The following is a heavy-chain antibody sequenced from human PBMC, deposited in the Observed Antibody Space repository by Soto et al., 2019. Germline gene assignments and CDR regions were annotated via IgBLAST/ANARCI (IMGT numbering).Heavy chain of an antibody. D-gene: IGHD3-10*01. CDR2: IWYDGSNK. V-gene: IGHV3-33*01. CDR3: ARDFRGVRGGDRYTLPHD. CDR1: GFTFSSYG. Sequence: PGGSLGLSCAASGFTFSSYGMHWFRQAPGKGLEWVAVIWYDGSNKYYADSVKGRFTISRDNSKNTLYLQMNSLRAEDTAVYYYARDFRGVRGGDRYTLPHDWANGTLVPVSS. J-gene: IGHJ4*01.